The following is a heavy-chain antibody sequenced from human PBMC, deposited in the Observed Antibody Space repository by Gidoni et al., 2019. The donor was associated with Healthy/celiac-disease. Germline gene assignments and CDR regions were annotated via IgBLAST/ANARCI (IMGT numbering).Heavy chain of an antibody. V-gene: IGHV4-39*01. CDR2: IYYSGST. D-gene: IGHD6-13*01. CDR1: VRAISTSSHY. J-gene: IGHJ4*02. CDR3: ARPHSIAAAGTLGFDY. Sequence: HLQLHESGPGLLKPSETLSPTCTVSVRAISTSSHYWGWIRQPPGKGLEWIGSIYYSGSTYYNPSLKSRVTISVDTSKNQFSLKLSSVTAADTAVYYCARPHSIAAAGTLGFDYWGQGTLVTVSS.